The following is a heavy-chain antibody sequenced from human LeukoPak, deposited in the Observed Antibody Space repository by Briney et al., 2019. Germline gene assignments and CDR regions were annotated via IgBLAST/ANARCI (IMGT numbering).Heavy chain of an antibody. CDR1: GGSISSYY. V-gene: IGHV4-4*07. Sequence: SETLSLTCTVSGGSISSYYWSWIRQPAGRGLECIGRLYISSNTNYKPSLKSRVTMSLDTSKNQFFLKLTSVTAADTAVYYCARDGRGVQHPDAFDIWGQGTMVSVSS. J-gene: IGHJ3*02. CDR2: LYISSNT. CDR3: ARDGRGVQHPDAFDI. D-gene: IGHD3-10*01.